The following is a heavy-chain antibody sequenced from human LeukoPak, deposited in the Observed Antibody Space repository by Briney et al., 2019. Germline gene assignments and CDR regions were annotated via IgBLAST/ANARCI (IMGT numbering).Heavy chain of an antibody. Sequence: SETLSLTCTVSGGSISSGGYYWSWLRQHPGKGLEWIGYIYYSGSTYYNPSLKSRVTISVDTSKNQFSLKLSSVTAADTAVYYCARADFFYAFDIWGQGTMVTVSS. V-gene: IGHV4-31*03. CDR2: IYYSGST. J-gene: IGHJ3*02. CDR3: ARADFFYAFDI. CDR1: GGSISSGGYY.